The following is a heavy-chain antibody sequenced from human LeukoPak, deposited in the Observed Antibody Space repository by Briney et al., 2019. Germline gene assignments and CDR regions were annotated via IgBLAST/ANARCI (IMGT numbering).Heavy chain of an antibody. CDR1: GFTFSSYA. J-gene: IGHJ1*01. V-gene: IGHV3-23*01. CDR3: AKNVHCSSTSCYRGRAEYFQH. Sequence: GGSLRLSCAASGFTFSSYAMSWVRQAPGKGLEWVSAISGSGGSTYYADSVKGRFTISRDNSKNTLYLQMNSLRAEDTAVYYCAKNVHCSSTSCYRGRAEYFQHWSQGTLVTVSS. D-gene: IGHD2-2*01. CDR2: ISGSGGST.